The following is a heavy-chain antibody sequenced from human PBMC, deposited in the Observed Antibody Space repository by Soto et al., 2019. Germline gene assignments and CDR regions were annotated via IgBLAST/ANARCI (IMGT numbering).Heavy chain of an antibody. CDR2: TYYRSKWYN. J-gene: IGHJ4*02. Sequence: SQTLSLTCAISGDSVSSNSAAWNWIRQSPSRGLEWLGRTYYRSKWYNDYAVSVKSRTTINPDTSKNQFSLQLNSVTPEDTAVYYCARTSIDPGTTSPYFASWGQGTLVTVSS. D-gene: IGHD1-7*01. V-gene: IGHV6-1*01. CDR1: GDSVSSNSAA. CDR3: ARTSIDPGTTSPYFAS.